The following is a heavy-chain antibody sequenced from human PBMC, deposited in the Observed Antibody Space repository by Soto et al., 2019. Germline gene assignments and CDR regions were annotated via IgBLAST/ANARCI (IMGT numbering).Heavy chain of an antibody. CDR3: ARASGHIYATLHGPFDH. V-gene: IGHV3-30-3*01. CDR1: GFTFNRHP. D-gene: IGHD2-8*01. CDR2: ISHDGNNK. J-gene: IGHJ4*02. Sequence: QVQLVESGGGVVQPGRSLRLSCAASGFTFNRHPLHWVRQAPGKGLEWVAVISHDGNNKYYADSVKGRFTISRDNSMNMLYLQMHGLRTEDTAIFSCARASGHIYATLHGPFDHWGQGALVTVSS.